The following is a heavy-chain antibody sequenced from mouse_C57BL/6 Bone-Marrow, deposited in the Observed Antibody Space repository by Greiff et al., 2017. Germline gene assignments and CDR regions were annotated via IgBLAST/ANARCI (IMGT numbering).Heavy chain of an antibody. Sequence: QVQLQQPGAELVKPGASVKMSCKASGYTFTSYWITWVKQRPGQGLEWIGDIYPGSGSTNYNEKFKSKATLTVDTSASTASMQRSSLTSEDSAVYYCAREDEDYDVSWFAYWGQGTLVTVSA. CDR3: AREDEDYDVSWFAY. J-gene: IGHJ3*01. D-gene: IGHD2-4*01. CDR1: GYTFTSYW. CDR2: IYPGSGST. V-gene: IGHV1-55*01.